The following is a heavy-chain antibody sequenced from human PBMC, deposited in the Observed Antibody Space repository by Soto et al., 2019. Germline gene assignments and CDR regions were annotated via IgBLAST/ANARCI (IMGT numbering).Heavy chain of an antibody. V-gene: IGHV4-59*12. CDR3: ARESRCVNGACGNVFDI. D-gene: IGHD2-8*01. CDR2: IYYSGST. J-gene: IGHJ3*02. CDR1: GGSIRSYY. Sequence: PSETLSLTCTVSGGSIRSYYWSWIRQPPGKGLEWLGNIYYSGSTNYSPSLNSRLTISLDTSKNQFSLKLRSVTAADTAVYYCARESRCVNGACGNVFDIWGRGTKVTVSS.